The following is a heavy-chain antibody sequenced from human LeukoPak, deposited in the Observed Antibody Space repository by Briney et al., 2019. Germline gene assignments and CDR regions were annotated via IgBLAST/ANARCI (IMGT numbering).Heavy chain of an antibody. CDR1: GYTFTSYG. CDR2: ISAYNGNT. CDR3: ARDRLGVTGYQLLPPQYNWFDP. D-gene: IGHD2-2*01. V-gene: IGHV1-18*01. J-gene: IGHJ5*02. Sequence: ASVKVSCKASGYTFTSYGISWVRQAPGQGLEWMGWISAYNGNTNYAQKFQGRVTITADESTSTAYMELSSLRSEDTAVYYCARDRLGVTGYQLLPPQYNWFDPWGQGTLVTVSS.